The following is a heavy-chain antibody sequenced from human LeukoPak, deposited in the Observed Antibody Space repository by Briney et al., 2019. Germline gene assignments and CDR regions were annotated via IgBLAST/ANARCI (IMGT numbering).Heavy chain of an antibody. V-gene: IGHV3-9*01. CDR1: GFTFDDYA. Sequence: GGSLRLSCAASGFTFDDYAMHWVRQAPGKGLEWVSGISWNSGSIGYADSVKGRFTISRDNAKNSLYLQMNSLRAGDTALYCCAKGITIFGARRYYFDYWGQGTLVTVSS. D-gene: IGHD3-3*01. J-gene: IGHJ4*02. CDR2: ISWNSGSI. CDR3: AKGITIFGARRYYFDY.